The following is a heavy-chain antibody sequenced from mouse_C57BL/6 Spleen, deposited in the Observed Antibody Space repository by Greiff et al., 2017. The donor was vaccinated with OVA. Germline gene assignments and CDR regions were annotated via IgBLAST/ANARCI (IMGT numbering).Heavy chain of an antibody. CDR3: ARHEEGYYYGSSYWYFDV. J-gene: IGHJ1*03. Sequence: QLQQSGAELVKPGASVRLSCKASGYTFTEYTIHWVKQRSGQGLEWIGWFYPGSGSIKYNEKFKDKATLTADKSSSTVYMELSRLTSEDSAVYFCARHEEGYYYGSSYWYFDVWGTGTTVTVSS. CDR2: FYPGSGSI. V-gene: IGHV1-62-2*01. D-gene: IGHD1-1*01. CDR1: GYTFTEYT.